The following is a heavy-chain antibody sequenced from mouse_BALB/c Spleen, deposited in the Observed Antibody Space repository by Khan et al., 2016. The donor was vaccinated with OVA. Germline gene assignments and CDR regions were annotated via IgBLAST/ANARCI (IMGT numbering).Heavy chain of an antibody. CDR3: DRGGAYRRNDVSFAY. J-gene: IGHJ3*01. Sequence: QVQLQQSGPELARPGASVKMSCKASGYTFTSYTIHWVKLRPGQGLEWIGYINPCNGDTNYNQKFKDKATLTADKSSTTAYMQLSSLTSDDSADYDCDRGGAYRRNDVSFAYWGQGTLVTVSA. CDR1: GYTFTSYT. CDR2: INPCNGDT. D-gene: IGHD2-14*01. V-gene: IGHV1-4*01.